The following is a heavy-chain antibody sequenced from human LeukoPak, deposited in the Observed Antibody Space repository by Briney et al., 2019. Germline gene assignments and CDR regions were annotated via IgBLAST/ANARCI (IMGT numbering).Heavy chain of an antibody. CDR1: GYSFTTYW. V-gene: IGHV5-51*01. CDR3: ARHLTGTGSDY. D-gene: IGHD1-14*01. CDR2: IYPGDSDT. Sequence: GESLKISCKASGYSFTTYWIVWVRQMPGRGLEWMGIIYPGDSDTRYSPSFKGQVTVSADKSISTAYLQWSSLKASDTAMYYCARHLTGTGSDYWSQGTLVTVSS. J-gene: IGHJ4*02.